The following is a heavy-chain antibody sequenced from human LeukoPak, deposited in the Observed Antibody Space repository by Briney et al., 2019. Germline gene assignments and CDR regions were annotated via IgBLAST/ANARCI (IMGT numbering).Heavy chain of an antibody. V-gene: IGHV4-59*01. CDR3: ARAKLSNWCDP. Sequence: SETLSLTCTVSGGSISSYYWSWIRQPPGKGLEWIGYIYYSGSTNYNPSLKSRVNISVDTSKNQFSLKLSSVTAADTAVYYCARAKLSNWCDPGGQGTLVTVSS. J-gene: IGHJ5*02. CDR2: IYYSGST. D-gene: IGHD2/OR15-2a*01. CDR1: GGSISSYY.